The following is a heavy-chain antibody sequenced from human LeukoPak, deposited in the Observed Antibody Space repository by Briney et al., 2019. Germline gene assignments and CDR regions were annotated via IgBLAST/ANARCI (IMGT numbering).Heavy chain of an antibody. CDR1: GYSFTSYW. D-gene: IGHD3-22*01. CDR3: ARHPYYYDSSGYYFAYYGMDV. Sequence: GESPKISCKGSGYSFTSYWIGWVRQMPGKGLEWMGIIYPGDSDTRYSPSFQGQVTISADKSISTAYLQWSSLKASDTAMYYCARHPYYYDSSGYYFAYYGMDVWGQGTTVTVSS. V-gene: IGHV5-51*01. J-gene: IGHJ6*02. CDR2: IYPGDSDT.